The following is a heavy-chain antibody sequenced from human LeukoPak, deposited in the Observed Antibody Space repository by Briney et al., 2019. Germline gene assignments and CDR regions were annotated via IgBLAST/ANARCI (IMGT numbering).Heavy chain of an antibody. CDR1: GYTFTNYY. CDR2: IDPSAGST. CDR3: TRAKWDGEGWYFDL. V-gene: IGHV1-46*01. J-gene: IGHJ2*01. Sequence: ASVKVSCKASGYTFTNYYMHWVRQAPGQGLEWMGVIDPSAGSTTYAQKFQGRVTMTRDTATSTVYMELSSLRSDDTAVYFCTRAKWDGEGWYFDLWGRGTLVTVSS. D-gene: IGHD1-26*01.